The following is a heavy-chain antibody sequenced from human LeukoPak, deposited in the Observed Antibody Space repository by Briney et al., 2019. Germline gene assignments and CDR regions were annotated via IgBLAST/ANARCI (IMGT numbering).Heavy chain of an antibody. V-gene: IGHV4-61*09. Sequence: PSETLSLTCTVSGGSISSGSYYWSWIRQPAGKGLEWIVHIYTSGSTNYNPSLKSRVTISVDTSQNQFSLKLSSVTAADTAVYYCVSLKRYGDYPYYYYYMDVWGKGTTVTVSS. CDR2: IYTSGST. D-gene: IGHD4-17*01. J-gene: IGHJ6*03. CDR3: VSLKRYGDYPYYYYYMDV. CDR1: GGSISSGSYY.